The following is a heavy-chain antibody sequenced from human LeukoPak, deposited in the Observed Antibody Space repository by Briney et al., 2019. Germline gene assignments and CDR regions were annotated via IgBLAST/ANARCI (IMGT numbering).Heavy chain of an antibody. D-gene: IGHD4-17*01. V-gene: IGHV3-23*01. CDR1: GFTFSSYA. CDR3: AKSILMTTVTTYYFDY. CDR2: ISGSGGSI. J-gene: IGHJ4*02. Sequence: GGSLRLSCAASGFTFSSYAMSWVRQAPGKGLEWVSTISGSGGSIYYADSVKGRFTISRDNSKNTLYLQMNSLRAEDTAVYYCAKSILMTTVTTYYFDYWAREPWSPSPQ.